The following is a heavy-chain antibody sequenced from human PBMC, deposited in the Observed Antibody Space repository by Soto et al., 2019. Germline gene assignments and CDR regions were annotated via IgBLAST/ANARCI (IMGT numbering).Heavy chain of an antibody. CDR1: GGSFSGYY. D-gene: IGHD3-10*01. Sequence: SETLSLTCAVYGGSFSGYYWSWIRQPPGKGLEWIGEINHSGSTNYNPSLKSRVTISVDTSKNQFSLKLSSVTAADTAVYYCARGRGLRNYYGSGSSLGYFDYWGQGTLVTVSS. V-gene: IGHV4-34*01. CDR3: ARGRGLRNYYGSGSSLGYFDY. CDR2: INHSGST. J-gene: IGHJ4*02.